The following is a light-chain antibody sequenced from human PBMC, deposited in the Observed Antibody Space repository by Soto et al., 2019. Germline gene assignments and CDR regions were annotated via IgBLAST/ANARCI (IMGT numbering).Light chain of an antibody. CDR3: QQYETFSGT. CDR2: DAS. V-gene: IGKV1-5*01. CDR1: QSVRSW. J-gene: IGKJ1*01. Sequence: IQMTQSPSPLSASVGDRVTITCRASQSVRSWLAWYQQKPGRAPKFLIYDASSLESGVPSRFSGSGSGTKFTLTIASLQPDDFATYYCQQYETFSGTVGPGTKVDIK.